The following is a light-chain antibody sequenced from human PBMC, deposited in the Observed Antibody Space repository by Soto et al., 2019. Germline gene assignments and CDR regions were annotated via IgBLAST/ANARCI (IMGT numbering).Light chain of an antibody. CDR3: QQPPYT. J-gene: IGKJ2*01. CDR1: QSIGRW. Sequence: DIRMTQSPSTLFASVGDRVTISCRASQSIGRWLSWYHQKPGKAPKLLIYATSTLQSGVPSRFSGRDSGADFTLTINKLQPEEFATYYCQQPPYTLGPGTKVDIK. V-gene: IGKV1-5*01. CDR2: ATS.